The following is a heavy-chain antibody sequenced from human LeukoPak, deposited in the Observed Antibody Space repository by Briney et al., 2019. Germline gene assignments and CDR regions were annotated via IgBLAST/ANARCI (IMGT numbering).Heavy chain of an antibody. J-gene: IGHJ5*02. CDR3: ARDRSGSGSLFP. CDR2: IWYDGSNK. D-gene: IGHD3-10*01. CDR1: GFTFSSYG. Sequence: GGSLRLSCAASGFTFSSYGMHWVRQAPGKGLEWVAVIWYDGSNKYYADSVKGRFTISRDNSKNTLYLQMNSLRAEDTAVYYCARDRSGSGSLFPWGQGTLVTVSS. V-gene: IGHV3-33*01.